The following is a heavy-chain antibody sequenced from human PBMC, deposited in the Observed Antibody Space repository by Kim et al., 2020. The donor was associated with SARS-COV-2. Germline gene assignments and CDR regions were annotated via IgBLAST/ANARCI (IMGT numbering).Heavy chain of an antibody. Sequence: SETLSLTCTVSGGSISSGGYYWSWIRQHPGKGLEWIGYIYYSESTYYNPSLKSRVTISVDTSKNQFSLKLSSVTAADTAVYYCAMGYFDWLLMEGYYGMDVWGQGTTVTVSS. V-gene: IGHV4-31*03. D-gene: IGHD3-9*01. J-gene: IGHJ6*02. CDR1: GGSISSGGYY. CDR2: IYYSEST. CDR3: AMGYFDWLLMEGYYGMDV.